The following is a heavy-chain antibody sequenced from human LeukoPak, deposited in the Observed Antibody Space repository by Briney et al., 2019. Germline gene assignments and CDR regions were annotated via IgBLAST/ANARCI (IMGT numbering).Heavy chain of an antibody. D-gene: IGHD3-16*01. Sequence: PSETLSLTCTVSGGSISSSSYYWGWIRQPPGKGLEWIGSIYYSGSTYYNPSLKSRVTISVDTSKNQFSLKMSSVTAADTAVYYCVRVDFGAFHIWGQGTMLTVSS. V-gene: IGHV4-39*07. CDR2: IYYSGST. CDR3: VRVDFGAFHI. CDR1: GGSISSSSYY. J-gene: IGHJ3*02.